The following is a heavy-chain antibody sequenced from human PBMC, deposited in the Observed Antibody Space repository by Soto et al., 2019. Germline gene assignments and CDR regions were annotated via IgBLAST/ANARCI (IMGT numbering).Heavy chain of an antibody. CDR3: ARDLSGSGD. CDR2: ISYDGSNK. D-gene: IGHD3-10*01. V-gene: IGHV3-30-3*01. J-gene: IGHJ4*02. CDR1: GFAFSSYA. Sequence: QVQLVESGGSVVQPGRSLRLSCAASGFAFSSYAMDWVSQAPGKGLEWVAVISYDGSNKYYADSVKGRFTISRDNSKNTLYLQMTSLRAEDTAVYYCARDLSGSGDWGQGTLVTVSS.